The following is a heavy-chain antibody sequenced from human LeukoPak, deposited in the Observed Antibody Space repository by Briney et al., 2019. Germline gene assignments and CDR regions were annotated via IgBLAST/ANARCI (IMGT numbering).Heavy chain of an antibody. V-gene: IGHV4-4*07. CDR2: IYTSGST. J-gene: IGHJ3*02. Sequence: PSETLSLTCTVSGGSISSYYWSWLRQPAGKGLEWIGRIYTSGSTNYNPSLKSRVTMSVDTSKNQFSLKLSSVTAADTAVYYCARDTGYYYGSGSYYSPSAHDAFDIWGQGTMVTVSS. D-gene: IGHD3-10*01. CDR1: GGSISSYY. CDR3: ARDTGYYYGSGSYYSPSAHDAFDI.